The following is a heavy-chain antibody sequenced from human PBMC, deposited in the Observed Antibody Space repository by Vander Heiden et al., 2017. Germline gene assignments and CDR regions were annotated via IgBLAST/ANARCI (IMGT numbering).Heavy chain of an antibody. CDR1: GYTFTDYY. CDR3: ATVLNPAELHGDAFDI. CDR2: VVPEDGET. D-gene: IGHD1-1*01. J-gene: IGHJ3*02. Sequence: EVQLVQSGAAVKKPGATVKISCKVSGYTFTDYYMHWVQQAPGKGLEWMGLVVPEDGETIYAEKFQGRVTIAADTSTDTAYMELSSLRSEDTAVYYCATVLNPAELHGDAFDIWGQGTMVTVSS. V-gene: IGHV1-69-2*01.